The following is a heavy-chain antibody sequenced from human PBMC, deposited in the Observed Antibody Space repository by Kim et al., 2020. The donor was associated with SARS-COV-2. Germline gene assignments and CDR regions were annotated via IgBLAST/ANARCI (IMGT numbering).Heavy chain of an antibody. Sequence: SAQKFQGRLTMTRNTSITTAYMELSRLRYEDTAVYYCARRNTVTTRTLDYWGQGTLVTVSS. D-gene: IGHD4-17*01. CDR3: ARRNTVTTRTLDY. J-gene: IGHJ4*02. V-gene: IGHV1-8*01.